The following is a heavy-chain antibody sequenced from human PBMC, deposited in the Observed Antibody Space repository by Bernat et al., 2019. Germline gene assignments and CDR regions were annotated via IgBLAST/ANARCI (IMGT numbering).Heavy chain of an antibody. J-gene: IGHJ5*02. V-gene: IGHV3-49*03. D-gene: IGHD2-2*01. Sequence: EVQLLESGGGLVQPGRSLRLSCTASGFTFGDYAMSWFRQAPGKGLEWVGFIRSKAYGGTTEYAASVKGRFTISRDDSKSIAYLQMNSLKTEDTAVYYCTRDSIYCSSTSCYPYNWFDPWGQGTLVTVSS. CDR2: IRSKAYGGTT. CDR1: GFTFGDYA. CDR3: TRDSIYCSSTSCYPYNWFDP.